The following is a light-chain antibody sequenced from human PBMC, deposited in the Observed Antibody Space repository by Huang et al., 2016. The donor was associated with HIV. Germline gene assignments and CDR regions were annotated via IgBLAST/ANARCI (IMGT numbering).Light chain of an antibody. Sequence: EVVLTQSPSILSLSLGETGTLSCKASQSVGSYVAWYQQRPAQSPRLLLYDTSNRVAGIPKRFSGSGSGTDFTLTISGLESEDLGFYYCQQRSSWPLTFGGGTKVA. CDR3: QQRSSWPLT. V-gene: IGKV3-11*01. J-gene: IGKJ4*01. CDR1: QSVGSY. CDR2: DTS.